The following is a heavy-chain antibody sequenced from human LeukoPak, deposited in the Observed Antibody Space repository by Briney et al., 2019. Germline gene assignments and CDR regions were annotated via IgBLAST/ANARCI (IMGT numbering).Heavy chain of an antibody. CDR2: ISGSGGST. V-gene: IGHV3-23*01. D-gene: IGHD6-13*01. J-gene: IGHJ5*02. Sequence: HPGGSLRLSCAASGFTFSSYAMSWVRQAPGKGLEWVSAISGSGGSTYYADSVKGRFTISRDNSKNTLYLQMNSLRAEDTAVYYCAKDYSSSWFNWFDPWGQGTLVTVSS. CDR3: AKDYSSSWFNWFDP. CDR1: GFTFSSYA.